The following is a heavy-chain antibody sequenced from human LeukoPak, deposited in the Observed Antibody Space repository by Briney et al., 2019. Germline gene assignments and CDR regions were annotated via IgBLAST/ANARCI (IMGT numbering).Heavy chain of an antibody. D-gene: IGHD3-3*01. J-gene: IGHJ4*02. V-gene: IGHV1-2*02. CDR1: GYTFTGYY. CDR2: INPNSGGT. CDR3: ARDDDFWSGYSLDY. Sequence: GAXVKVSCKASGYTFTGYYMHWVRQAPGQGLEWMGWINPNSGGTNYAQKFQGRVTMTRDTSISTAYMELSRLRSDDTAVYYCARDDDFWSGYSLDYWGQGTLVTVSS.